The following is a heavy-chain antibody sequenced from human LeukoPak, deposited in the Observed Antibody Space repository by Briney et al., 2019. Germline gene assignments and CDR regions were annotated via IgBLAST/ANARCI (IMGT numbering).Heavy chain of an antibody. J-gene: IGHJ5*02. D-gene: IGHD2-2*01. CDR1: GFTFSSYS. Sequence: GGSLRLSCAASGFTFSSYSMNWVRQAPGKGLEWVSSISSSSSYIYYADPVKGRFTISRDNAKNSLYLQMNSLRAEDTAVYYCARDLTVGYCSSTSCRRWFDPWGQGTLVTVSS. CDR3: ARDLTVGYCSSTSCRRWFDP. V-gene: IGHV3-21*01. CDR2: ISSSSSYI.